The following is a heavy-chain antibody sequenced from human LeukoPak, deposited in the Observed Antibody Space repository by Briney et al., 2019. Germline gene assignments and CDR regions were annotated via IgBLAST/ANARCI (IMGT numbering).Heavy chain of an antibody. J-gene: IGHJ5*02. CDR3: AKVQSGSYFGNWFDP. D-gene: IGHD1-26*01. CDR2: ISYDGSNK. Sequence: GGSLRLSCAASGFTFSSYGMHWVRQAPGKGLEWVAVISYDGSNKYYADSVKGRFTISRDNSKNTLYLQMNSLRAEDTAVYYCAKVQSGSYFGNWFDPWGQGTLVTVSS. V-gene: IGHV3-30*18. CDR1: GFTFSSYG.